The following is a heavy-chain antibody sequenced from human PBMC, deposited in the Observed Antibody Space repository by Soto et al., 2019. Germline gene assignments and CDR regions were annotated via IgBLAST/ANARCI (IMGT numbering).Heavy chain of an antibody. CDR1: GFTFSSYA. D-gene: IGHD6-6*01. J-gene: IGHJ4*02. CDR2: ISYDGSNK. CDR3: ARADDYSSSTSLDY. V-gene: IGHV3-30-3*01. Sequence: GGSLRLSFAASGFTFSSYAMRWVRQAPGKGLEWVAVISYDGSNKYYADSVKGRFTISRDNSKNTLYLQMNSLRAEDTAVYYCARADDYSSSTSLDYWGQGTLV.